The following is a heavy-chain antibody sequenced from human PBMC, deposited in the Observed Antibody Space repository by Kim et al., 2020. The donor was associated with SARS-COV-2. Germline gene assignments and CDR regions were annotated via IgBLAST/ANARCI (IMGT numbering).Heavy chain of an antibody. J-gene: IGHJ4*02. Sequence: YADSVKSQFTISREKSKTTLYMQMNSRRDEDTAVYYCAIVASKLRFLNFEDWGQGTVVTVSP. CDR3: AIVASKLRFLNFED. D-gene: IGHD5-18*01. V-gene: IGHV3-23*01.